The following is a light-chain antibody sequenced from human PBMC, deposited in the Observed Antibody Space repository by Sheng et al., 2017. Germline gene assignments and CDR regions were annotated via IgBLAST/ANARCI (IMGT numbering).Light chain of an antibody. Sequence: IVLTQSPATLSLSPGERATLSCRASQSVTTSLAWYQQKPGQAPRLLIYDASKRATGTPARFSGSGSGTDFSLTISSLEPEDFALYYCQQRTMWPPAITFGPGTKVDFK. V-gene: IGKV3-11*01. CDR3: QQRTMWPPAIT. J-gene: IGKJ3*01. CDR1: QSVTTS. CDR2: DAS.